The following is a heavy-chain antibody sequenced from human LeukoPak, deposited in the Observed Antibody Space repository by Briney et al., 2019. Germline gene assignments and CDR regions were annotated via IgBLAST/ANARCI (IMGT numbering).Heavy chain of an antibody. Sequence: SETLSLTCTVSGGSISSGGYYWSWIRQHPGKGLEWIGNIYYSGSTYYNPSLKSRVTISVDTSKNQFSLKLSSVTAADTAVYYCARDYGDKGWERTFDIWGQGTMVTVSS. J-gene: IGHJ3*02. D-gene: IGHD4-17*01. CDR3: ARDYGDKGWERTFDI. CDR1: GGSISSGGYY. V-gene: IGHV4-31*02. CDR2: IYYSGST.